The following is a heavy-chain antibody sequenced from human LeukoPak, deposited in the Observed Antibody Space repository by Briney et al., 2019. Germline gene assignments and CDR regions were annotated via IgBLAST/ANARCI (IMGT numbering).Heavy chain of an antibody. D-gene: IGHD6-13*01. CDR3: AKDKSSSWGVDY. Sequence: GGSLRLSCAASGFTFSTYALHWVRQAPGKGLEWVAVILYDAYYADSVKGRFTISRDNSKNTLYLQMNSLRAEDTAVYYCAKDKSSSWGVDYWGQGTLVTVSS. J-gene: IGHJ4*02. CDR2: ILYDA. CDR1: GFTFSTYA. V-gene: IGHV3-30*04.